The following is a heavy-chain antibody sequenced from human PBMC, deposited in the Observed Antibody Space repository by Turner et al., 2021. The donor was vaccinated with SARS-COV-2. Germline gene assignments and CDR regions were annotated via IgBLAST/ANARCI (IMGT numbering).Heavy chain of an antibody. V-gene: IGHV3-74*01. D-gene: IGHD2-15*01. CDR3: AREEVGNGMDV. CDR1: GFIFSRYW. CDR2: INGDGSAS. Sequence: EVQLVESGGGLVQPGGSLRLPCSASGFIFSRYWMHWVRQVPGKGLVWVSRINGDGSASSHADSVKGRFRISRDNAKNTMYLQMRSLRGEDTAVYYCAREEVGNGMDVWGQGTTGTVSS. J-gene: IGHJ6*02.